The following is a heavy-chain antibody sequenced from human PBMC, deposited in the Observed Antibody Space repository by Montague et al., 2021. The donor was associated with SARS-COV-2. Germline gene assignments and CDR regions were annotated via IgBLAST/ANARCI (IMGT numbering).Heavy chain of an antibody. D-gene: IGHD6-13*01. CDR1: GGSISSSSYY. CDR2: IYYSGST. CDR3: ARVRRQQLVRLSGMDV. J-gene: IGHJ6*02. V-gene: IGHV4-39*07. Sequence: SETLSLTCTVSGGSISSSSYYRGWIRQPPGKGLEWIGSIYYSGSTYYNPSLKSRVTISVDTSKNQFSLKLSSVTAADTAVYYCARVRRQQLVRLSGMDVWGQGTTVTVSS.